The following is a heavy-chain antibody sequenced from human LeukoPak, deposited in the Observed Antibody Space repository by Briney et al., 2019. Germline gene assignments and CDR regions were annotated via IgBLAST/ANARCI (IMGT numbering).Heavy chain of an antibody. J-gene: IGHJ1*01. CDR2: IYYSGST. CDR3: ARLFYDDSSRVHH. CDR1: GGSISSSSYY. V-gene: IGHV4-39*01. Sequence: SETLSLTCTVSGGSISSSSYYWGWIRQPPGKGLEWIGSIYYSGSTYYNPSLKSRVTISVDTSKNQFSLKLSSVTAADTAVYYCARLFYDDSSRVHHWGQGTLVTVSS. D-gene: IGHD3-22*01.